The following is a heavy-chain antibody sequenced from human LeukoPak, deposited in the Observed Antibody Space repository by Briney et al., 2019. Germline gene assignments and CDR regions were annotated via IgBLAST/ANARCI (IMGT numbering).Heavy chain of an antibody. V-gene: IGHV1-18*01. D-gene: IGHD3-3*01. Sequence: ASVKVSCKASGYTFTSYGISWVRQAPGQGLEWMGWISAYNGNTNYAQKLQGRVTMTTDTSTSTAYMELRSLRSDDTAVYYCARDEYYEFGSGYYYLPLFDYWGKGTLVTVSS. CDR3: ARDEYYEFGSGYYYLPLFDY. CDR2: ISAYNGNT. J-gene: IGHJ4*02. CDR1: GYTFTSYG.